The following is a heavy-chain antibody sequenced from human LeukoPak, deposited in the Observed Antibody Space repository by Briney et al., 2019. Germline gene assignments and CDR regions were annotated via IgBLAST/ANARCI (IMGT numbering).Heavy chain of an antibody. Sequence: GASVKVSCKASGGTFSSYAISWVRQAPGQGLEWMGRIIPILGIANYAQKFQGRVTITADKSTSTAYMELSRLRSDDTAVYYCAREDYYDIHFDIWGQGTMVTVSS. J-gene: IGHJ3*02. CDR2: IIPILGIA. CDR1: GGTFSSYA. CDR3: AREDYYDIHFDI. D-gene: IGHD3-22*01. V-gene: IGHV1-69*04.